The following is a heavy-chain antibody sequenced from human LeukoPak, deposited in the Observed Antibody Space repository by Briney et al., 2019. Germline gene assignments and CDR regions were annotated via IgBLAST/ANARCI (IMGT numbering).Heavy chain of an antibody. V-gene: IGHV1-18*01. CDR3: ARDTVVTARYYYGMDV. CDR1: GFTFTSYG. CDR2: ISAYNGNT. Sequence: GGSLRLSCAASGFTFTSYGISWVRQAPGQGLEWMGWISAYNGNTNYAQKLQGRVTMTTDTSTSTAYMELRSLRSDDTAVYYCARDTVVTARYYYGMDVWGQGTTVTVSS. D-gene: IGHD4-23*01. J-gene: IGHJ6*02.